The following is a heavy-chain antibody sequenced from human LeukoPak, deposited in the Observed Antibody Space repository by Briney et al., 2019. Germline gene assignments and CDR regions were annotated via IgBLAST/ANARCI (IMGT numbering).Heavy chain of an antibody. CDR3: AKGGGGSSGRNYYYYGMDV. Sequence: SETLSLTCAVYGGSFSGYYWSWIRQPPGKGLEWIGEINHSGSTNYNPSLKSRVTISVDTSKNQFSLKLSSVTAADTAVYYCAKGGGGSSGRNYYYYGMDVWGQGTTVTVSS. CDR1: GGSFSGYY. CDR2: INHSGST. V-gene: IGHV4-34*01. D-gene: IGHD3-22*01. J-gene: IGHJ6*02.